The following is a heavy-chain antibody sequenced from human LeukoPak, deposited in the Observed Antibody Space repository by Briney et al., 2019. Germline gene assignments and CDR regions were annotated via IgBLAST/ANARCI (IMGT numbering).Heavy chain of an antibody. J-gene: IGHJ4*02. CDR2: IYTGGTT. D-gene: IGHD3-16*01. CDR1: GFTVSSNS. V-gene: IGHV3-66*01. CDR3: ARDVAAPGGVYFDY. Sequence: PGGSLRLSCAASGFTVSSNSMSWVRQAPGKGLVWVSVIYTGGTTYYADSVRGRFTIPRDNSKNPLYLQMNSLRAEDTAVYYCARDVAAPGGVYFDYWGQGTLVTVSS.